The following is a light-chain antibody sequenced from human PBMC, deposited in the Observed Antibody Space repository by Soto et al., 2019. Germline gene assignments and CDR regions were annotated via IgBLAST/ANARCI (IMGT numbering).Light chain of an antibody. V-gene: IGKV1-5*03. Sequence: DSQMTQYPSTLSASVGDRVTITCRASQSISSWLAWYQQKPGKAPKLLISKASTLHSGVPPRFSGSGSGTEFPLIISSLQPDDFATYCCQQYESYPMTFGGGNKVEIK. CDR2: KAS. CDR1: QSISSW. CDR3: QQYESYPMT. J-gene: IGKJ4*01.